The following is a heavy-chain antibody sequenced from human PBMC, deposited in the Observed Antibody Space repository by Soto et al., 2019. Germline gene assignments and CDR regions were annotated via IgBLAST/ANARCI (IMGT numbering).Heavy chain of an antibody. V-gene: IGHV5-51*01. CDR1: GYSFTSYW. J-gene: IGHJ5*02. Sequence: GESLKISCKGSGYSFTSYWIGWVRQMPGKGLEWMGIIYPGDSDTRYSPSFQGQVTISADKSISTAYLQWSSLKASDTAMYYCARLSYSSARWGDNWFDPWGQGTLVTVSS. CDR3: ARLSYSSARWGDNWFDP. D-gene: IGHD6-19*01. CDR2: IYPGDSDT.